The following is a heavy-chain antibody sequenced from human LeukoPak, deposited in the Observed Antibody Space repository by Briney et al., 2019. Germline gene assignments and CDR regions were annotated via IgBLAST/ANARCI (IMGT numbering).Heavy chain of an antibody. CDR3: ARLHLYCSSTSCYTGIFDY. V-gene: IGHV4-4*09. CDR2: IYTSGST. CDR1: GGSISSYY. D-gene: IGHD2-2*02. Sequence: SETLSLTCTVSGGSISSYYWSWVRQPPGKGLEWIGYIYTSGSTNYNPSLKSRVTISVDTSKSQFSLKLSSVTAADTAVYYCARLHLYCSSTSCYTGIFDYWGQGTLVTVSS. J-gene: IGHJ4*02.